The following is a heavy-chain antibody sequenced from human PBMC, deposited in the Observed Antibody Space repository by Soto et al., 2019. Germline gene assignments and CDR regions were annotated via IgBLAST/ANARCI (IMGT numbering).Heavy chain of an antibody. J-gene: IGHJ5*02. Sequence: TLSLTCTVSGVSISSPHHNWSWIRQPPGKGLEWIGYIYYSGSTFYNPSLKSRVTISVDTSKNQFSLKLSSVPAADTAVYYCARERPDGARLDPWGQGTLVTVSS. D-gene: IGHD6-6*01. V-gene: IGHV4-30-4*01. CDR2: IYYSGST. CDR3: ARERPDGARLDP. CDR1: GVSISSPHHN.